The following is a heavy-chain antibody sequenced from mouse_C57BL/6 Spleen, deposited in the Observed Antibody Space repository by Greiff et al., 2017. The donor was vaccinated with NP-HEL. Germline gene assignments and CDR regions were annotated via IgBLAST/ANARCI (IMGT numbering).Heavy chain of an antibody. V-gene: IGHV5-4*01. Sequence: EVQVVESGGGLVKPGGSLKLSCAASGFTFSSYAMSWVRQTPEKRLEWVATISDGGSYTYYPDNVKGRFTIARDNAKNNLYLQMSHLKSEDTAMYYCARDGDDGYYYFDYWGQGTTLTVSS. J-gene: IGHJ2*01. CDR2: ISDGGSYT. CDR1: GFTFSSYA. D-gene: IGHD2-3*01. CDR3: ARDGDDGYYYFDY.